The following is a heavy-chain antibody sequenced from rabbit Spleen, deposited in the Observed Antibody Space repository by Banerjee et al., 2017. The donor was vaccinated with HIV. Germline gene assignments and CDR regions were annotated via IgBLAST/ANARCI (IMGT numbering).Heavy chain of an antibody. CDR3: ARDTSSSFSSYGMDL. D-gene: IGHD1-1*01. Sequence: QEQLVESGGDLVKPGASLTLTCTASGFSFSSGYDMCWVRQAPGKGLEWIACIYAGSSGSTYYASWAKGRFTISKTSSTTVTLQMTSLTAADTATYFCARDTSSSFSSYGMDLWGPGTLVTVS. CDR1: GFSFSSGYD. CDR2: IYAGSSGST. V-gene: IGHV1S45*01. J-gene: IGHJ6*01.